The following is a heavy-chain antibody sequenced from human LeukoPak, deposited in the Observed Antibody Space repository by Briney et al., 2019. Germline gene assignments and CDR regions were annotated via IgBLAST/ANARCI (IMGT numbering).Heavy chain of an antibody. Sequence: GGTLRLSCAASGFTFSMSWVRQAPGKGLEWVSAISGSGGSTYYADSVKGRFTISGDNSKNTLYLQMNSLRAEDTAVYSCAKGYYYDSSGYSLYYYYMDVWGKGTTVTVSS. D-gene: IGHD3-22*01. J-gene: IGHJ6*03. CDR1: GFTFS. V-gene: IGHV3-23*01. CDR2: ISGSGGST. CDR3: AKGYYYDSSGYSLYYYYMDV.